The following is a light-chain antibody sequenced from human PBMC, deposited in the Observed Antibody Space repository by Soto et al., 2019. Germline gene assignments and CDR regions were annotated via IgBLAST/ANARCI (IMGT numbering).Light chain of an antibody. CDR3: QQLNSYPL. V-gene: IGKV1-9*01. CDR1: QGISSY. Sequence: DIQLTQSPSFLSASVGDRVTITCRASQGISSYLAWYQQKPGKAPKLLIYAASTLQSGVPSRFSGSGSGTELTLTIRSLQPEDFATYYCQQLNSYPLFGPGTKVDIK. CDR2: AAS. J-gene: IGKJ3*01.